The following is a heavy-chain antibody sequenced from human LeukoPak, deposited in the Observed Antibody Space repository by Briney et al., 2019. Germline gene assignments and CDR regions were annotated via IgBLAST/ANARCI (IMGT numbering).Heavy chain of an antibody. CDR1: GGSITTVNYY. CDR2: IFYSGST. CDR3: ARDPPITLVRGVDWFDP. V-gene: IGHV4-39*07. D-gene: IGHD3-10*01. J-gene: IGHJ5*02. Sequence: SETLSLTCTVSGGSITTVNYYWAWIRQPPGKGLEWIGSIFYSGSTNYNPSLKSRVTISVDTSKNQFSLRLSSMTAADTAVYYCARDPPITLVRGVDWFDPWGQGSLVTVSS.